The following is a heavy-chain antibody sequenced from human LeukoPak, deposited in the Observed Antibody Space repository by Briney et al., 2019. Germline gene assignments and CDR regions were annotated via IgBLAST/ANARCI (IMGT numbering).Heavy chain of an antibody. Sequence: GGSLRLSCAASGFTFSSYAMSWVRQAPGKGLEWVSAISGSGGSTYYADSVKGRFTISRDNSKNTLYLQMNNLRAEDTAVYYCAKDSSGYYAQDAFDIWGQGTMVTVSS. V-gene: IGHV3-23*01. CDR1: GFTFSSYA. CDR3: AKDSSGYYAQDAFDI. J-gene: IGHJ3*02. D-gene: IGHD3-22*01. CDR2: ISGSGGST.